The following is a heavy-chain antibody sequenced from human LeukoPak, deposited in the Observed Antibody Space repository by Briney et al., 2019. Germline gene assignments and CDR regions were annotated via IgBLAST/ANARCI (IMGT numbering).Heavy chain of an antibody. D-gene: IGHD3-16*01. CDR2: INPGGGST. Sequence: ASVKVSCKASGYTFISYYMHWVRQAPGQGLEWMGIINPGGGSTSYAQKFQGRLTMTRDTSTSTVYMELRSLRSDDTAVYYCARASFGETTMITLDYWGQGTLVTVSS. CDR3: ARASFGETTMITLDY. V-gene: IGHV1-46*01. J-gene: IGHJ4*02. CDR1: GYTFISYY.